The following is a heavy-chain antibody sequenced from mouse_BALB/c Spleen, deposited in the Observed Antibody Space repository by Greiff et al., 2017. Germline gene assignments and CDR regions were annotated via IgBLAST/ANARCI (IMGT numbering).Heavy chain of an antibody. CDR3: ARLYGSSFFFAY. V-gene: IGHV5-12-2*01. CDR1: GFTFSSYT. CDR2: ISNGGGST. Sequence: EVQVVESGGGLVQPGGSLKLSCAASGFTFSSYTMSWVRQTPEKRLEWVAYISNGGGSTYYPDTVKGRFTISRDNAKNTLYLQMSSLKSEDTAMYYCARLYGSSFFFAYWGQGTLVTVSA. D-gene: IGHD1-1*01. J-gene: IGHJ3*01.